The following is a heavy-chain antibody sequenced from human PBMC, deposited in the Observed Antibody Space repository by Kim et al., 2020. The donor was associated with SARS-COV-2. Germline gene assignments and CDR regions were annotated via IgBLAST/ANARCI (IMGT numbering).Heavy chain of an antibody. V-gene: IGHV3-73*01. CDR2: IRSKPNKYAT. D-gene: IGHD5-12*01. Sequence: GGSLRLSCAASGFTFSGSGINWVRQVSGKGLEWLGLIRSKPNKYATAYAASVKGRFTIFRDDSKNTAYLQMNSLKSEDTAVYYCSNFYDGNFGSWGQGTLVTVSS. CDR1: GFTFSGSG. CDR3: SNFYDGNFGS. J-gene: IGHJ5*02.